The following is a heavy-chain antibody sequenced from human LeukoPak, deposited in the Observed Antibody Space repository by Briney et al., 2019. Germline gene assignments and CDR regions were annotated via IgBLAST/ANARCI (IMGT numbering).Heavy chain of an antibody. V-gene: IGHV3-7*05. Sequence: PGGSLRLSCAASGFTFSTYWMTWVRQAPGKGLEWVANIKKDGSEKYYVDSVRGRSTISRDNAKNSLYLQMNSLRAEDTAVYYCAREMGWNYGDYWGQGTLVTVSS. D-gene: IGHD1-7*01. CDR2: IKKDGSEK. CDR1: GFTFSTYW. J-gene: IGHJ4*02. CDR3: AREMGWNYGDY.